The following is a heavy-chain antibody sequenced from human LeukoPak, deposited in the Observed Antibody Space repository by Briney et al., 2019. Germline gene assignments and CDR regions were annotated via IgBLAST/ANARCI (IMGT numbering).Heavy chain of an antibody. J-gene: IGHJ4*02. D-gene: IGHD4-17*01. CDR3: AKADSYGVNSQLFDF. Sequence: TGGSLRLSCAASGFTFNNYAMHWVRQAPGKGLEWVLGIDGSGDNTCYADSVKGRFTISRDNSKDTLTLQMNSLRVEDTAVYFCAKADSYGVNSQLFDFWGQGTLVTVPS. V-gene: IGHV3-23*05. CDR2: IDGSGDNT. CDR1: GFTFNNYA.